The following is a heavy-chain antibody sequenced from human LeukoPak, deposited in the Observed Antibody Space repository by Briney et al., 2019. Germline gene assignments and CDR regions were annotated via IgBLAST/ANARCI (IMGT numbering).Heavy chain of an antibody. CDR1: GGSFSGYN. V-gene: IGHV4-34*01. D-gene: IGHD7-27*01. CDR2: INHSGST. Sequence: SSETLSLTCAVYGGSFSGYNWSWIRQPPGKGLEWIGEINHSGSTNYNPSLKSRVTISVDTSKNQFSLKLSSVTAADTAVYYCARGEANRGYFDYWGQGTLVTVSS. CDR3: ARGEANRGYFDY. J-gene: IGHJ4*02.